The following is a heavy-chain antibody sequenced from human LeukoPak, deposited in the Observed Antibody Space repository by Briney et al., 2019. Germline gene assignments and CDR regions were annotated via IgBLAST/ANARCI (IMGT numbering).Heavy chain of an antibody. CDR3: ARADTSGHYYYYYGIDV. CDR2: ISAYNGNT. V-gene: IGHV1-18*01. Sequence: ASVKASCKASGYTFTSYGISWVRQAPGQGLEWMGWISAYNGNTNYAQKLQGRVTMTTDTSTSTAYMELRSLRSDDTAVYYCARADTSGHYYYYYGIDVWGQGTTVTVSS. J-gene: IGHJ6*02. D-gene: IGHD1-1*01. CDR1: GYTFTSYG.